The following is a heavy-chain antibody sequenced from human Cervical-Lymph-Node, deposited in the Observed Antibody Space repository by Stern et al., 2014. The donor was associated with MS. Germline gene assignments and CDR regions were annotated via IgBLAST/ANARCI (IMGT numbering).Heavy chain of an antibody. Sequence: QLQLQESGPGLVKPSETLSLTCTVSGDSSNSPFWSWIRQSPGKGLEWIGFIDDSGTTNYNPSLKSRVTLSMDRSKNQFSLKMTSVTAADTAVYYCATHTSSGYTYFDYWGQGILVTVSS. CDR2: IDDSGTT. V-gene: IGHV4-59*08. CDR1: GDSSNSPF. D-gene: IGHD5-18*01. J-gene: IGHJ4*02. CDR3: ATHTSSGYTYFDY.